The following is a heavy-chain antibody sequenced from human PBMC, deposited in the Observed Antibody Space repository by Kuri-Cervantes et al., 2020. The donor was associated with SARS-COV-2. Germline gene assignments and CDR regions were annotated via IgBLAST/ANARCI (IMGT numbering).Heavy chain of an antibody. Sequence: ESLKISCTVSGGSISSSSYYWGWIRQPPGKGLEWIGYIYYSGSTNYNPSLKSRVTISVDTSKNQFSLKLSSVTAADTAVYYCARSYYGSGSPNYYYYYMDVWGKGTTVTVSS. CDR2: IYYSGST. CDR1: GGSISSSSYY. D-gene: IGHD3-10*01. CDR3: ARSYYGSGSPNYYYYYMDV. J-gene: IGHJ6*03. V-gene: IGHV4-61*05.